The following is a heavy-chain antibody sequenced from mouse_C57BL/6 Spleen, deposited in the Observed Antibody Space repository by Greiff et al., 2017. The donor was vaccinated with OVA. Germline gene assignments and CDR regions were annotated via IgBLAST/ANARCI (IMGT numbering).Heavy chain of an antibody. CDR3: APHYSGSSSWFAY. V-gene: IGHV14-2*01. CDR1: GFNIKDYY. D-gene: IGHD1-1*01. Sequence: VQLQQSGAELVKPGASVKLSCTASGFNIKDYYMPWVKQSTEQGLEWIGRLDPEDGQTKYAPQFQGKATITADTSSNTTYLHIICLTSTDTAVYYCAPHYSGSSSWFAYWGQGTLVTVSA. CDR2: LDPEDGQT. J-gene: IGHJ3*01.